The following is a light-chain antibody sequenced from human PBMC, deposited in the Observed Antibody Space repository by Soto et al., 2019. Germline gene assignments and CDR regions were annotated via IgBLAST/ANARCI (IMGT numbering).Light chain of an antibody. CDR1: QSVGRS. CDR2: GAS. J-gene: IGKJ4*01. CDR3: QQRSNWPPIT. Sequence: EIVLTQSPATLSLSPGERATLSCRASQSVGRSLAWYQQKPGQAPRLLIYGASDRATGIPARFSGSGSGTDFTLTISSLEPEDFAVYFCQQRSNWPPITFGGGTKVEIK. V-gene: IGKV3-11*01.